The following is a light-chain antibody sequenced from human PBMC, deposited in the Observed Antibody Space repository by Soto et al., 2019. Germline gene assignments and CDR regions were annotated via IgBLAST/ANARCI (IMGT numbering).Light chain of an antibody. CDR3: QQYNSYSPWT. CDR2: DAS. CDR1: QSISRW. V-gene: IGKV1-5*01. J-gene: IGKJ1*01. Sequence: DIQMTQSPSTLSASVGDRVTITCRASQSISRWLAWYHQKPGKAPRLLIYDASSLESGVPSRFSGSGSGTAFTRTISSLQPDDFATYYCQQYNSYSPWTFGQGTKVEFK.